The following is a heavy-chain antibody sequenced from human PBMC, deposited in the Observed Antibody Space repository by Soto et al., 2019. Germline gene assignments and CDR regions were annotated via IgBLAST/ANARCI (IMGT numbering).Heavy chain of an antibody. D-gene: IGHD3-22*01. CDR1: GDSVSSNSAA. V-gene: IGHV6-1*01. CDR2: TYYRSKWYN. Sequence: QSPTLSLTCAISGDSVSSNSAAWNWIRQSPSRGLEWLGRTYYRSKWYNDYAVSVKSRITINPDTSKNQFSLQLNSVTPEDTAVYYCARGGSGYYTTDYYFDYWGQGTLVTVSS. CDR3: ARGGSGYYTTDYYFDY. J-gene: IGHJ4*02.